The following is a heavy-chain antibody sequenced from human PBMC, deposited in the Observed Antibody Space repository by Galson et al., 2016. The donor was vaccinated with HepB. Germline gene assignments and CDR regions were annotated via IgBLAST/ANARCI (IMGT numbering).Heavy chain of an antibody. D-gene: IGHD4-17*01. CDR1: GYTFTSYY. Sequence: SVKVSCKASGYTFTSYYMHWVRQAPGQGLEWMGIINPSGGSIRYAQKFRGRVTMTRDTSTSTVYMELSSLRSEDTAVFYCARGTYGDYPHDYWGQGTLVTVSS. CDR3: ARGTYGDYPHDY. J-gene: IGHJ4*02. CDR2: INPSGGSI. V-gene: IGHV1-46*01.